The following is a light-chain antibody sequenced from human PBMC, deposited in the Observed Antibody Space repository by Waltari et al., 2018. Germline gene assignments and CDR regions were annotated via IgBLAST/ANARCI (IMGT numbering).Light chain of an antibody. J-gene: IGLJ2*01. V-gene: IGLV3-1*01. CDR3: QAWDNVPHVV. CDR2: QDT. Sequence: SYELTQPPPVSVSPGQTARITCSGDKMGDKYAFGYQQKPGQSPLLVVYQDTKRPSGIPERFSGSKSGDTASLTITGTQAMDEADYYCQAWDNVPHVVFGGGTKLTV. CDR1: KMGDKY.